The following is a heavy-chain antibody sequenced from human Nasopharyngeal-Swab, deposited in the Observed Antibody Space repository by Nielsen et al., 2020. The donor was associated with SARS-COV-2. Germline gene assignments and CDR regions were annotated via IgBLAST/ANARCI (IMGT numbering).Heavy chain of an antibody. D-gene: IGHD6-19*01. V-gene: IGHV3-23*01. CDR2: FSGSGGST. J-gene: IGHJ4*02. CDR1: GFTVSNNY. Sequence: GGSLRLSCAASGFTVSNNYMSWVRQAPGKGLEWVSVFSGSGGSTYYADSVKGRFTISGDNSKNTLYLQMNSLRAEDTAVYYCAKNRWGSSGWFEIDYWGQGTLVTVSS. CDR3: AKNRWGSSGWFEIDY.